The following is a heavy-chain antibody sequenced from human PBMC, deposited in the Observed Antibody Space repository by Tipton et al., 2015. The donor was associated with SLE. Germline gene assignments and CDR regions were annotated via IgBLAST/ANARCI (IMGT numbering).Heavy chain of an antibody. CDR3: ARRKYDILTGYYGDAFDI. Sequence: GLVKPSQTLSLTCAISGDSVSTNSAAWNWIRQSPSRGLEWLGRTYYRSKWYNDYAVSVKSRITINPDTSKNQFSLQLNSVTPEDTAVYYCARRKYDILTGYYGDAFDIWGQGTMVTVSS. CDR2: TYYRSKWYN. V-gene: IGHV6-1*01. CDR1: GDSVSTNSAA. J-gene: IGHJ3*02. D-gene: IGHD3-9*01.